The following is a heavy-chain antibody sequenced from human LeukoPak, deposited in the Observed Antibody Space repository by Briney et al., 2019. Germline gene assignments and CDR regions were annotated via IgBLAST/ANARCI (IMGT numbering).Heavy chain of an antibody. Sequence: GEALQISCKGSGYGFTSYWIGWVRRMPGKGLEGMGIIYPGDSDTRYSPSFQGQVTISADKSISTAYLQWSSLKASDTAMYYCARQGGTMARGEFDYWGQGTLVTVSS. CDR2: IYPGDSDT. CDR1: GYGFTSYW. CDR3: ARQGGTMARGEFDY. D-gene: IGHD3-10*01. J-gene: IGHJ4*02. V-gene: IGHV5-51*01.